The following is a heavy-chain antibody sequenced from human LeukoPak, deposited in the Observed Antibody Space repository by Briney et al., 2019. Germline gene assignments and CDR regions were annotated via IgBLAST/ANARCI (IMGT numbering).Heavy chain of an antibody. CDR2: INHSGST. Sequence: SETLSLTCAVYGGSFSGYYWSWIRQPPGKGLEWIGEINHSGSTNYNPSLKSRVTISVDTSKNQFSLKLSSVTAADTAVYYCARGVVVVPAAIHYYYYYYMDVWGNGTTVTVSS. CDR3: ARGVVVVPAAIHYYYYYYMDV. D-gene: IGHD2-2*01. CDR1: GGSFSGYY. V-gene: IGHV4-34*01. J-gene: IGHJ6*03.